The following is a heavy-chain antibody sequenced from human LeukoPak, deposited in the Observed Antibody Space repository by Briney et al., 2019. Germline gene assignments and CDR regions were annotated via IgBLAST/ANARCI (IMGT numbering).Heavy chain of an antibody. CDR3: TTDYGDYPPYYGMDV. D-gene: IGHD4-17*01. CDR2: IKSKTDGGTT. Sequence: GGSLRLSCAASGFTFSNAWMSWVRQAPGKGLEWVGRIKSKTDGGTTDYAAPVKGRFTISRDDSKNTLYLQMNSLKTEDTAVYYCTTDYGDYPPYYGMDVWDQGTTVTVSS. J-gene: IGHJ6*02. V-gene: IGHV3-15*01. CDR1: GFTFSNAW.